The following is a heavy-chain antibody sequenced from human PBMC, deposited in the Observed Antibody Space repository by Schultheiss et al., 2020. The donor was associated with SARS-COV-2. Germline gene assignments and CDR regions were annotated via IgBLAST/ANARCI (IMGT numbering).Heavy chain of an antibody. V-gene: IGHV3-21*01. D-gene: IGHD3/OR15-3a*01. CDR3: ARDKDWSFDY. J-gene: IGHJ4*02. CDR1: GFTFSSYG. CDR2: ISSSSSYI. Sequence: GGSLRLSCAASGFTFSSYGMHWVRQAPGKGLEWVSSISSSSSYIYYADSVNGRFTISSDNAKNSLYLQMNSLRAEDTAVYYCARDKDWSFDYWGQGTLVTVSS.